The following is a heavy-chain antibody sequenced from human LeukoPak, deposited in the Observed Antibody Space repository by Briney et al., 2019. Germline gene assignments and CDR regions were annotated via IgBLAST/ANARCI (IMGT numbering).Heavy chain of an antibody. V-gene: IGHV4-59*01. CDR2: IYYSGST. CDR3: ARGTTYYYDSSGPLDY. Sequence: SETLSLTCTVSGGSISSYYWSWIRQPPGKGLEWIGYIYYSGSTNYNPSLKSRVTISVDTSKNQFSLKLSSVTAADTAVYYCARGTTYYYDSSGPLDYWGQGTLVTVSS. D-gene: IGHD3-22*01. CDR1: GGSISSYY. J-gene: IGHJ4*02.